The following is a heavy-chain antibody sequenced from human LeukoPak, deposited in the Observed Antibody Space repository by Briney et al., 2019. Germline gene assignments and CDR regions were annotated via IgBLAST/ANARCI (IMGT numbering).Heavy chain of an antibody. CDR3: ARVGNGRSWDY. CDR1: GFTFSSFT. V-gene: IGHV3-48*02. J-gene: IGHJ4*02. D-gene: IGHD2-15*01. CDR2: ISIGSSTM. Sequence: GGSLRLSCAASGFTFSSFTMNWARQVPGKGLEWVSYISIGSSTMFYADSVKVRFTISRDNAKNSLYLQMNSLRDDDTAVYYCARVGNGRSWDYWGEGTLVSVSS.